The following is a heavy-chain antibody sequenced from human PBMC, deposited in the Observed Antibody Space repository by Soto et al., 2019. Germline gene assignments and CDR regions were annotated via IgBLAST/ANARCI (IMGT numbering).Heavy chain of an antibody. V-gene: IGHV3-74*01. J-gene: IGHJ6*02. CDR2: INSDGSST. D-gene: IGHD2-15*01. Sequence: PGGSLRLSCAASGFTFSSYWMHWVRQAPGKGLVWVSRINSDGSSTSYADSVKGRFTISRDNAKNSLYLQMNSLRAEDTAVYYCARTDIVVVVAAPYYYYYGMDVWGQGTTVTVSS. CDR1: GFTFSSYW. CDR3: ARTDIVVVVAAPYYYYYGMDV.